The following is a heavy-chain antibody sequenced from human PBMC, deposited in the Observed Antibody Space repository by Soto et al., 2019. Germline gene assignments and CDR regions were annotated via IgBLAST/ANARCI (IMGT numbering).Heavy chain of an antibody. V-gene: IGHV3-21*01. CDR2: TSGNSAYI. CDR3: TRDASRDSSARGWFDP. J-gene: IGHJ5*02. D-gene: IGHD6-13*01. CDR1: VFTFRIFT. Sequence: GSLQVSCESSVFTFRIFTMTWVRQAPGRGLECVSTTSGNSAYIYYTDALRGRFTISRDNAKNSLHLQMNSLRAEDTAVYYCTRDASRDSSARGWFDPWGPGTMVTVSS.